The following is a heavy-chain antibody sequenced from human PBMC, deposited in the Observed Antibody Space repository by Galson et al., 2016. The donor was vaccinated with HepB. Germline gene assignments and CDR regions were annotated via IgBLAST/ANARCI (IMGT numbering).Heavy chain of an antibody. CDR1: GFTVGNNY. CDR2: IYSNGDP. CDR3: ARWPAGVATIG. Sequence: SLRLSCAASGFTVGNNYMCWVRQPPGKGLEWVSIIYSNGDPYYVDSVRGRFTISRDRSRNTLYLQMNSLRPEDTAVYYCARWPAGVATIGRGQGTLVTVS. D-gene: IGHD5-12*01. V-gene: IGHV3-53*01. J-gene: IGHJ4*02.